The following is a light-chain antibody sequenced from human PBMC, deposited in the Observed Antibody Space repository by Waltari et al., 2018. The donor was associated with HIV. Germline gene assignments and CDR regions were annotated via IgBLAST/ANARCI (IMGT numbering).Light chain of an antibody. V-gene: IGLV1-47*01. CDR2: RNK. CDR1: SSNIGSNY. Sequence: QSVLTQSPSASGTPGQRVTISCSGSSSNIGSNYVYWYQQLPGTAPKLLIYRNKQRPLGVPDRFSGSKSGTSASLAINGLRSEDEADYYCAAWDDSPYVFGTGTKVTVL. CDR3: AAWDDSPYV. J-gene: IGLJ1*01.